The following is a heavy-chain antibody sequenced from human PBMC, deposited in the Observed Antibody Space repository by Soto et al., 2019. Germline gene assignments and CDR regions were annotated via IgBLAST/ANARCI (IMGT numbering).Heavy chain of an antibody. CDR1: GYTFTRYG. J-gene: IGHJ6*02. V-gene: IGHV1-18*01. CDR3: XXXXXXXXXSPQDV. CDR2: IKPYNGNT. Sequence: QVQLVQSGAEVKNPGASVKVSCKASGYTFTRYGXXXXXXXXXXXXXWMGWIKPYNGNTNYAQNVQGRVTLTTDTXXXXXXXXXXXXXXXXXXXXXCXXXXXXXXXSPQDVWGQGTTVIVSS.